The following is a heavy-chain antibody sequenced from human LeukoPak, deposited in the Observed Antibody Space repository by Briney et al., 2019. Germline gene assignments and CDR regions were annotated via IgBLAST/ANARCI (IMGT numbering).Heavy chain of an antibody. CDR2: INPNSGGT. V-gene: IGHV1-2*02. CDR3: ARSPHILTGENFDF. J-gene: IGHJ4*02. CDR1: GYTSTGYY. Sequence: ASVKVSCKASGYTSTGYYMHWVRQAPGQGLEWMGWINPNSGGTNYAQKFQDRVSMTRDTSISTAYMQLCRLRADDTALYYCARSPHILTGENFDFWGQGTLLTVSS. D-gene: IGHD3-9*01.